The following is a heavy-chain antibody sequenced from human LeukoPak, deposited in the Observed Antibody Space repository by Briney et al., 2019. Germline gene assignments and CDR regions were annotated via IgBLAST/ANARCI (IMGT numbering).Heavy chain of an antibody. J-gene: IGHJ3*02. Sequence: ASVKVSCKASGGTFISYAISWVRQAPGQGLEWMGKIIPIFGTANYAQKFQGRVTITTDESTSTAYMELSSLRSEDTAVYYCARDSVRVGAKAFGFDIWGQGTMVTVSS. CDR3: ARDSVRVGAKAFGFDI. CDR2: IIPIFGTA. CDR1: GGTFISYA. V-gene: IGHV1-69*05. D-gene: IGHD1-26*01.